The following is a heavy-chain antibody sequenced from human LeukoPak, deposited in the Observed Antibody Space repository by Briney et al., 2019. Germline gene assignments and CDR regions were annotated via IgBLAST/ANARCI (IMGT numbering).Heavy chain of an antibody. CDR3: AKTLYDNSGYIDY. CDR1: GFSFSSYA. CDR2: ISGSGGST. Sequence: AGGSLRLSCAASGFSFSSYAMSWVRHAPGKGLEWVSAISGSGGSTYYADSVKGRFTISRDNSKNTLYLQMNSLRAEDTAVYYCAKTLYDNSGYIDYWGQGTLVTVSS. J-gene: IGHJ4*02. V-gene: IGHV3-23*01. D-gene: IGHD3-22*01.